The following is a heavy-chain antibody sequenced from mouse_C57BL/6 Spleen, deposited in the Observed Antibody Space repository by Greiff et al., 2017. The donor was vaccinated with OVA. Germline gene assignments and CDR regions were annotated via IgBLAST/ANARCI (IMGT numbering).Heavy chain of an antibody. V-gene: IGHV1-18*01. J-gene: IGHJ4*01. CDR2: INPNNGGT. CDR3: ARSGGQDAMDY. D-gene: IGHD3-1*01. Sequence: EVQLVESGPELVKPGASVKIPCKASGYTFTDYNMDWVKQSHGKSLEWIGDINPNNGGTIYNQKFKGKATLTVDKSSSTAYMELRSLTSEDTAVYYCARSGGQDAMDYWGQGTSVTVSS. CDR1: GYTFTDYN.